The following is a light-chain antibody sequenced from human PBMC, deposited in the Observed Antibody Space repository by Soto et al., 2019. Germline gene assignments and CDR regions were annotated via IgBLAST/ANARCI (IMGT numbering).Light chain of an antibody. V-gene: IGKV3-15*01. CDR1: QSVSSN. Sequence: EILMTQSPATLSVSPGERATLSCRASQSVSSNLAWYQQKPGQAPRLLIYGASTRATGIPARFSGSGSGTEFTLIISSLQSEDFAVYYCQQYNYWPPYTFGQGTKLEIK. CDR3: QQYNYWPPYT. J-gene: IGKJ2*01. CDR2: GAS.